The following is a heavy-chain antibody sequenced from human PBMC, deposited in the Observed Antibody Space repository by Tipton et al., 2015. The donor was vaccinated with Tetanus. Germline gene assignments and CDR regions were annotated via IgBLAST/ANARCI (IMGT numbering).Heavy chain of an antibody. CDR2: ILYSGST. J-gene: IGHJ4*02. Sequence: TLSLTCTVSGGSISRSPYYWGWIRQSPGKGLEWIGSILYSGSTYYTPSLKSRVTVSVDTSTNQFSLNLNSVTAADTGVYYCARHSRGSICYWGRGTLVTVSS. D-gene: IGHD2/OR15-2a*01. V-gene: IGHV4-39*01. CDR3: ARHSRGSICY. CDR1: GGSISRSPYY.